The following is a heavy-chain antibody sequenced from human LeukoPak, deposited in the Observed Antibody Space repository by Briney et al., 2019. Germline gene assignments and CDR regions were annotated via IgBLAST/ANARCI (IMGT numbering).Heavy chain of an antibody. Sequence: GGSLRLSCSASGFTFNDNVMSWVRQAPGKGLEWVSSITGKSSGTFSADSVKGRFTISRDSSKNTLFLQMDSLRADDTAMYYCAKSRDPLQLWLPDYDVWGQGTMVTVSS. CDR2: ITGKSSGT. CDR1: GFTFNDNV. J-gene: IGHJ3*01. D-gene: IGHD5-18*01. CDR3: AKSRDPLQLWLPDYDV. V-gene: IGHV3-23*05.